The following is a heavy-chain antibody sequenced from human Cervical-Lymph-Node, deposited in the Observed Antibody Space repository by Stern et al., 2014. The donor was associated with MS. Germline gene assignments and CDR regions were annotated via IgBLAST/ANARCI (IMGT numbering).Heavy chain of an antibody. CDR2: FNPDSGGT. Sequence: QVQLVESGAEVKKPGASMKVSCKASGYTFTDYFIHWVRQAPGQRLEWMGRFNPDSGGTSYAQKFQGRVTMTRDTSITAAYMELSSLIYDDTAMYYCARGGGTYGSWFDPWGQGTLVTVSS. V-gene: IGHV1-2*06. J-gene: IGHJ5*02. D-gene: IGHD1-26*01. CDR3: ARGGGTYGSWFDP. CDR1: GYTFTDYF.